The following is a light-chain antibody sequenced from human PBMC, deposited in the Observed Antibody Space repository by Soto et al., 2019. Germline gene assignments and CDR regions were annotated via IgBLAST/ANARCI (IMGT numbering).Light chain of an antibody. J-gene: IGLJ1*01. CDR3: SSYTSSTLLV. V-gene: IGLV2-14*01. CDR2: DVS. CDR1: SSDVGGYNY. Sequence: QSALTQPASVSGSPGQSITISCTGTSSDVGGYNYVSWYQQHPGKAPKLMIYDVSSRPSGVSNRFSGSKSGNTASLTISGLQSEDEADYYCSSYTSSTLLVFGTGTKVTVL.